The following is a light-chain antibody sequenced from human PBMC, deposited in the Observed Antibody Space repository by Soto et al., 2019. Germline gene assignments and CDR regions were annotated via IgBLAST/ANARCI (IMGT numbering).Light chain of an antibody. CDR2: GAS. CDR3: QQFSSYPLT. CDR1: QSIRSH. Sequence: IVMTHSPATLSVSPGESATLSSRASQSIRSHLAWYQQKPGQAPRPLIYGASSRATGIPDRFSGSGSGTDFTLTISRLETEDFAVYYCQQFSSYPLTFGGGTKVDIK. J-gene: IGKJ4*01. V-gene: IGKV3D-15*01.